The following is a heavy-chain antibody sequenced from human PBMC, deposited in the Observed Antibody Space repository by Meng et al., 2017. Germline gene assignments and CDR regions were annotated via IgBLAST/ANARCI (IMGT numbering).Heavy chain of an antibody. V-gene: IGHV3-21*01. CDR2: ISSSSSYI. CDR3: ARDSMKNAFDI. Sequence: GESLKISCAASGFTFSSYSMNWVRQAPGKGLEWVSSISSSSSYIYYADSVKGRFTISRDNAKNSLYLQMNSLRAEDTDVYYCARDSMKNAFDIWGQGTMVTVSS. CDR1: GFTFSSYS. J-gene: IGHJ3*02.